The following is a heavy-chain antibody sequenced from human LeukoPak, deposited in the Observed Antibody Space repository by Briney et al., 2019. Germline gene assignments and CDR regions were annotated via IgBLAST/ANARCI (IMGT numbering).Heavy chain of an antibody. CDR1: GGSNSSSSYY. CDR2: IYYSGST. J-gene: IGHJ4*02. Sequence: PSETLSLTCTVSGGSNSSSSYYWDWIRQPPGKGQEWIGSIYYSGSTYYNPSLKSRVTISVDTSKNQFSLKLSSVTAADTAVYYCARDPGYDSSGYVELFDYWGQGTLVTVSS. D-gene: IGHD3-22*01. CDR3: ARDPGYDSSGYVELFDY. V-gene: IGHV4-39*07.